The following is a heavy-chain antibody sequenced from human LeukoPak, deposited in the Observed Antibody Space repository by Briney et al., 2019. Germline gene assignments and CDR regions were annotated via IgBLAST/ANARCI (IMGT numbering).Heavy chain of an antibody. Sequence: GGSLRLSCAASGFTFSSYAMSWVRQAPGKGLEWVSAISGSGGSTYYADSVKGRFTISRDNSKNTLYLQMNSLRAEDTAVYYCAKASQMGSGIYSYYYMDVWGKGTTVTVSS. CDR3: AKASQMGSGIYSYYYMDV. D-gene: IGHD1-26*01. V-gene: IGHV3-23*01. J-gene: IGHJ6*03. CDR1: GFTFSSYA. CDR2: ISGSGGST.